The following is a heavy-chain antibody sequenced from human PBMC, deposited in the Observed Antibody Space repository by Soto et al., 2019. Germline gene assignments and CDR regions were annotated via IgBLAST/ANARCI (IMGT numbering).Heavy chain of an antibody. CDR2: ISRSATYT. D-gene: IGHD3-10*01. CDR3: ARSPGANQNQYNSYYYAMDV. J-gene: IGHJ6*02. Sequence: PGGSLRLSCAASGFTFSDYYMSWIRQAPGKGLEWISYISRSATYTNYADTVKGRFTISRDNAKNALYLQMNSLRAEDTALYYCARSPGANQNQYNSYYYAMDVWGQGTTVTVSS. V-gene: IGHV3-11*06. CDR1: GFTFSDYY.